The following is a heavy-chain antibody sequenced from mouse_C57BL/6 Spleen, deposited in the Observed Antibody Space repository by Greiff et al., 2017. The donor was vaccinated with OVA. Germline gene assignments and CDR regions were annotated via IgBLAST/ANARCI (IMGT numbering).Heavy chain of an antibody. D-gene: IGHD1-1*01. V-gene: IGHV1-55*01. CDR2: IYPGSGST. CDR3: ARRHYGSSYGYFDV. CDR1: GYTFTSYW. Sequence: QVQLKESGAELVKPGASVKMSCKASGYTFTSYWITWVKQRPGQGLEWIGDIYPGSGSTNYNEKFKSKATLTVDTSSSTAYMQLSSLTSEDSAVYYCARRHYGSSYGYFDVWGTGTTVTVSS. J-gene: IGHJ1*03.